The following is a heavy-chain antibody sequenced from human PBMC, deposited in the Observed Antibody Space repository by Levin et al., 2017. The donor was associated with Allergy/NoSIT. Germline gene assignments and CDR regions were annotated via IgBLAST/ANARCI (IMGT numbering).Heavy chain of an antibody. J-gene: IGHJ5*02. V-gene: IGHV3-66*01. D-gene: IGHD2-21*01. CDR3: ARESVQPPIAS. CDR1: GFTVSSNY. CDR2: IYSGGST. Sequence: PGGSLRLSCAASGFTVSSNYMSWVRQAPGKGLEWVSVIYSGGSTYYADSVKGRFTISRDNSKNTLYLQMNSLRAEDTAVYYCARESVQPPIASWGQGTLVTVSS.